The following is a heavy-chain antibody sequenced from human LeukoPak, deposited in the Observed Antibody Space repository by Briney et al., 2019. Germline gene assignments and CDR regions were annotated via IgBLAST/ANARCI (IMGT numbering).Heavy chain of an antibody. Sequence: GGSLRLSCAASGFTFSNYWMHWVRQAPGKGLMWVSQISTDGSQTFYADSVKGRFTISRDNAKTTLFLQMDSLRAEDTALYYCVRSLRSADFWGQGTLVTVSS. J-gene: IGHJ4*02. CDR3: VRSLRSADF. CDR2: ISTDGSQT. V-gene: IGHV3-74*01. CDR1: GFTFSNYW.